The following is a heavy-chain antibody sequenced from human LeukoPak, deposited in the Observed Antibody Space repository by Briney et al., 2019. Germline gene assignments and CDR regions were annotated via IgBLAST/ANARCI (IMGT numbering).Heavy chain of an antibody. V-gene: IGHV4-34*01. CDR2: INHSGST. CDR3: AGRQYSSSWYNGMDV. Sequence: SETLSLTCAVYGGSFSGYYWSWIRQPPGKGLEWIGEINHSGSTNYNPSLKSRVTISVDTSKNQSSLKLSSVTAADTAVYYCAGRQYSSSWYNGMDVWGQGTTVTVSS. J-gene: IGHJ6*02. D-gene: IGHD6-13*01. CDR1: GGSFSGYY.